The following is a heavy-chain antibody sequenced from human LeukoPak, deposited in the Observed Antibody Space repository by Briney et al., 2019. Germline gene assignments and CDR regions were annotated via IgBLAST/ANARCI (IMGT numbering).Heavy chain of an antibody. D-gene: IGHD6-19*01. CDR1: GFTFSSYG. CDR3: ARGSSSGWKFDY. J-gene: IGHJ4*02. V-gene: IGHV3-33*01. CDR2: IWYDGSNK. Sequence: PGRSLRLSCAASGFTFSSYGMHWVRQAPGKGLEWVAVIWYDGSNKYYADSVKGRFTISRDNSKNTLYLQMNSLRAEDTAVYYCARGSSSGWKFDYWGQGTLVTVSS.